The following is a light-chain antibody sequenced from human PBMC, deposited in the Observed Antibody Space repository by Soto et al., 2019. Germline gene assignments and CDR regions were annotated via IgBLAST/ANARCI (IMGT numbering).Light chain of an antibody. CDR1: QSISSW. V-gene: IGKV1-5*01. J-gene: IGKJ1*01. CDR3: LQYNSYWT. Sequence: DIQMSQSPSTLSASVGDRVTITCRASQSISSWLAWYQQKPGKAPKLLIYHASSLESGVPSRFSGSGSGTEFTLTISSLQPDDFATYYCLQYNSYWTFGQGTKVDIK. CDR2: HAS.